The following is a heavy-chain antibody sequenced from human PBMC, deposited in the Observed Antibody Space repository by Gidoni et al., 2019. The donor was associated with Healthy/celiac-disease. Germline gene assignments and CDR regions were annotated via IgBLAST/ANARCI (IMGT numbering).Heavy chain of an antibody. Sequence: EVQLVASGGGLVQPGGSLRLSCSASGFTFSSYAMHWVRQAPGKGLEYVSAISSNGGSTYYADSVKGRFTIPRDNSKNTLYLQMSSLRAEDTAVYYCVNGGSLRWFTGDYWGQGTLVTVSS. J-gene: IGHJ4*02. V-gene: IGHV3-64D*06. D-gene: IGHD4-17*01. CDR1: GFTFSSYA. CDR3: VNGGSLRWFTGDY. CDR2: ISSNGGST.